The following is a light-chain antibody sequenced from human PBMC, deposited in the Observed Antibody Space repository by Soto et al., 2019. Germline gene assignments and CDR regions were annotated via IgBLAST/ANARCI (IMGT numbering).Light chain of an antibody. V-gene: IGLV2-14*01. CDR1: SSDVGTSNY. Sequence: QSVLTQPASVSGSPGQSITISCTGASSDVGTSNYVSWYQQHPGKAPKLIIYEVSNRPSGVSNRFSGSKSGNTASLTISGLQAEDEADYYCSSYTSSATLVFGGGTQLTVL. CDR2: EVS. J-gene: IGLJ3*02. CDR3: SSYTSSATLV.